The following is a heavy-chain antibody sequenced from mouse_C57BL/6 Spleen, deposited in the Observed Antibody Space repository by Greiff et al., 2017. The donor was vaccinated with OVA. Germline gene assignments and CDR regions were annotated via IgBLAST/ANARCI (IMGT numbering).Heavy chain of an antibody. CDR2: IGPGSGST. Sequence: QVQLQQSGAELVKPGASVKISCKASGYTFTDYYINWVKQRPGQGLEWIGKIGPGSGSTYYNEKFTGKATLTADNSSSTAYMQLNSLTSEDSAVYFCARAGITTVVADYYAMDYWGQGTSVTVSA. CDR3: ARAGITTVVADYYAMDY. CDR1: GYTFTDYY. J-gene: IGHJ4*01. D-gene: IGHD1-1*01. V-gene: IGHV1-77*01.